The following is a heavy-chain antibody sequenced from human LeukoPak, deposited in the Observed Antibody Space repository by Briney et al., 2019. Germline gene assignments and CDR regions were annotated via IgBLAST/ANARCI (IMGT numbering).Heavy chain of an antibody. CDR3: ATDPLELLVAVGNY. D-gene: IGHD1-26*01. Sequence: ASVKVSCKVSGYTLTELSMHWVRQAHGKGLEWMGGFDPEDGETIYAQKFQGRVTMTEDTSTDTAYMELSSLRSEDTPVYYCATDPLELLVAVGNYWSQGTLVTVSS. CDR1: GYTLTELS. CDR2: FDPEDGET. V-gene: IGHV1-24*01. J-gene: IGHJ4*02.